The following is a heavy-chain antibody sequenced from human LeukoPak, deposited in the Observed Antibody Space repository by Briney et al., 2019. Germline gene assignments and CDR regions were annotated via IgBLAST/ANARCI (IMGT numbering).Heavy chain of an antibody. Sequence: PSETLSLTCTVSGGSISSSSSFWGWIRQPPGKGLEWIGQIKNGGSPNYNPPLKSRVTISLDTSKNQFSLTVSSVTAADTAVYYCARLTWITDYWGQGTLVTVSS. CDR3: ARLTWITDY. CDR2: IKNGGSP. D-gene: IGHD5-12*01. J-gene: IGHJ4*02. V-gene: IGHV4-39*01. CDR1: GGSISSSSSF.